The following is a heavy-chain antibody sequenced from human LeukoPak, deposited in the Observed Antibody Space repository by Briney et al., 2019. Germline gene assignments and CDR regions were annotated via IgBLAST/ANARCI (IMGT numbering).Heavy chain of an antibody. CDR3: ASGRNQRDLRLLLY. CDR1: GYTCSSYD. D-gene: IGHD1-14*01. CDR2: MNPNSGNT. J-gene: IGHJ4*02. V-gene: IGHV1-8*01. Sequence: GASVKVSCKASGYTCSSYDINWVRQATGQGLEWMGWMNPNSGNTGYAQRFQGRVTMTRNTSISTAYMELSRLRSEDTAMYYCASGRNQRDLRLLLYWGQGTLVSASS.